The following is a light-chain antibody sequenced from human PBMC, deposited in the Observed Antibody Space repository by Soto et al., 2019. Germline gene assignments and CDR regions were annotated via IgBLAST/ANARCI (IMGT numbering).Light chain of an antibody. CDR2: RSD. Sequence: QSVLTQPPSASGTPGQRVTMSCSGTSSNIANNFVYWYQQLPGTAPKLLIYRSDQRPSVVPDRFSASKPGTSATLAISGLRSEDEADYYCASWDDNLSGVGFGGGTKRTVL. V-gene: IGLV1-47*01. CDR3: ASWDDNLSGVG. J-gene: IGLJ3*02. CDR1: SSNIANNF.